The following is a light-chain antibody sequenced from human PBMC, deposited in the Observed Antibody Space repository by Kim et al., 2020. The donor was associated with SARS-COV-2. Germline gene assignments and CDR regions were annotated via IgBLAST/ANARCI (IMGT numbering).Light chain of an antibody. J-gene: IGLJ2*01. V-gene: IGLV3-19*01. CDR3: NSWDSNDNVV. Sequence: VALGQTVRITCQGDSLRSYNATRYQQKPGQAPILVIYGKNNRPSGIPDRFSGSSSGNTASLTITGTQAGDEADYYCNSWDSNDNVVFGGGTKLTVL. CDR2: GKN. CDR1: SLRSYN.